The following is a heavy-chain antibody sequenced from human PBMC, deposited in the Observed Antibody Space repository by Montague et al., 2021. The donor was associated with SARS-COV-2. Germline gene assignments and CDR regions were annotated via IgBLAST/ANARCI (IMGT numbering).Heavy chain of an antibody. CDR1: GDSIRSSGYY. V-gene: IGHV4-39*01. D-gene: IGHD3-16*02. Sequence: SETLSLTCSVSGDSIRSSGYYWGWIRQPPGKGLEWIGPVYYSGSTNYNPSLRSRVTMPVDTSKNQFSLELRSVTAADTAVYYCARLGCVELWLNLGWFDPWGQGTLVTVSS. CDR2: VYYSGST. CDR3: ARLGCVELWLNLGWFDP. J-gene: IGHJ5*02.